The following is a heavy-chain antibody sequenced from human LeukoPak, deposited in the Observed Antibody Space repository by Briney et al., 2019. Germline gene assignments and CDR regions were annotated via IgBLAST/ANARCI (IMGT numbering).Heavy chain of an antibody. D-gene: IGHD2-15*01. V-gene: IGHV3-21*01. Sequence: GGSLRLSCAASGITFGSYAMNWVRQAPGKGLEWVSSISSSSSYIYYTDSVKGRFTLSRDNAKKSLYLQMNSLRAEDTAVYYCARAPHPYCSGGNCIYFDYWGQGTLVTVSS. CDR2: ISSSSSYI. CDR1: GITFGSYA. CDR3: ARAPHPYCSGGNCIYFDY. J-gene: IGHJ4*02.